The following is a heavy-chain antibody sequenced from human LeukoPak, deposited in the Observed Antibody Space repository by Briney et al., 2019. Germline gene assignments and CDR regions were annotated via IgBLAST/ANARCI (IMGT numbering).Heavy chain of an antibody. V-gene: IGHV3-30*02. CDR1: GFTFSSYG. CDR2: IRYDGSNK. J-gene: IGHJ4*02. CDR3: AKKTRAYGGNSAGFDY. Sequence: GGSLRLSCAASGFTFSSYGMHWVRQAPGKGLEWVAFIRYDGSNKYYADSVKGRFTISRDNSKNTLYLQMNSLRAEDTAVYYCAKKTRAYGGNSAGFDYWGQGTLVTVSS. D-gene: IGHD4-23*01.